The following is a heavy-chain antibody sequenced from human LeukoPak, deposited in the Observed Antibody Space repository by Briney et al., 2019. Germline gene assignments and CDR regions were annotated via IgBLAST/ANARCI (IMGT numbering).Heavy chain of an antibody. Sequence: ASVKVSCKASGYTFTGYYMHWVRQAPGQGLEWMGWISPYNGNTNYAQKLQGRVTMTTDTSTNTAYMELRSLSSDDTAVYYCARKDVDYVWGSYRFDYWGQGTLVTVSS. CDR3: ARKDVDYVWGSYRFDY. CDR1: GYTFTGYY. V-gene: IGHV1-18*04. CDR2: ISPYNGNT. D-gene: IGHD3-16*02. J-gene: IGHJ4*02.